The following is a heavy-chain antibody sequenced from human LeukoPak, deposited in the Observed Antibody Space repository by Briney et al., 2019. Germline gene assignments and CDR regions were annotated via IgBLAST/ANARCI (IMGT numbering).Heavy chain of an antibody. CDR1: GYTFTSYG. CDR2: ISAYNGNT. Sequence: ASVKVSCKASGYTFTSYGISWVRQAPGQGLEWMGWISAYNGNTNYAQKLQGRVTMTTDTSTSTVYMELRSLRSDDTAVYYCARDPVVVVVAATPFDYWGQGTLVTVSS. J-gene: IGHJ4*02. V-gene: IGHV1-18*01. CDR3: ARDPVVVVVAATPFDY. D-gene: IGHD2-15*01.